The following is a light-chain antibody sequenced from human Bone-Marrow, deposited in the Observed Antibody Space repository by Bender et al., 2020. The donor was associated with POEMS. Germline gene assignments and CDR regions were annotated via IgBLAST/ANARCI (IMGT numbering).Light chain of an antibody. CDR2: YDE. V-gene: IGLV1-36*01. J-gene: IGLJ3*02. CDR3: SAWDDSLSGWV. CDR1: SSNIGNHG. Sequence: QSVVTQPPSLSEAPRQRVTISCSGSSSNIGNHGVNWYQQLPGEAPKLLISYDELLTPGVSDRFSPSNSGTSASLAISELQSEDGALYYCSAWDDSLSGWVFGGGTNLTVL.